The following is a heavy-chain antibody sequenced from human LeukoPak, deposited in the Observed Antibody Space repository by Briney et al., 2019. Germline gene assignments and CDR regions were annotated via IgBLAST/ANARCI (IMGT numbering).Heavy chain of an antibody. Sequence: NPSETLSLTXTVSGGSISSGSYYWSWIRQPAGKGLEWIGRIYTSGSTNYNPSLKSRVTISVDTSKNQFSLKLSSVTAADTAVYYCARDRKQWLTSDAFDIWGQGTMVTVSS. CDR3: ARDRKQWLTSDAFDI. CDR1: GGSISSGSYY. J-gene: IGHJ3*02. D-gene: IGHD6-19*01. V-gene: IGHV4-61*02. CDR2: IYTSGST.